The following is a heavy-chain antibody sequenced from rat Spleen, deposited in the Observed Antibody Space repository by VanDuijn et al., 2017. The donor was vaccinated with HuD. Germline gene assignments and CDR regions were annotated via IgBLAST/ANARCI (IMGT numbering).Heavy chain of an antibody. D-gene: IGHD1-2*01. CDR2: INTGSGGT. CDR1: GYTFTSYD. CDR3: ARFGGYYSSYISFDY. V-gene: IGHV1-57*01. J-gene: IGHJ2*01. Sequence: QVQLQQSGAELAKPGSSVKISCKASGYTFTSYDISWIKQTTGQGLEYIGYINTGSGGTYYNEKFKGKATLTVDKSSSTAFMQLSSLTPRDTAVYYCARFGGYYSSYISFDYWGQGVMVTVSS.